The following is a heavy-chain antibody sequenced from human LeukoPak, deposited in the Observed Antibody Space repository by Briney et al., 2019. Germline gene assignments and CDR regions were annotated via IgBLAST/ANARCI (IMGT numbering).Heavy chain of an antibody. CDR2: TYYRSKWYN. CDR1: GDSVSSNSAA. Sequence: SQTLSLTCAISGDSVSSNSAAWNWIRQSPSRGLEWLGRTYYRSKWYNDYAVSVKSRITINPDTSKNQFSLQLNSVAPEDTAVYYCARVGLTYSSGWYDFDYWGQGTLVTVSS. J-gene: IGHJ4*02. D-gene: IGHD6-19*01. V-gene: IGHV6-1*01. CDR3: ARVGLTYSSGWYDFDY.